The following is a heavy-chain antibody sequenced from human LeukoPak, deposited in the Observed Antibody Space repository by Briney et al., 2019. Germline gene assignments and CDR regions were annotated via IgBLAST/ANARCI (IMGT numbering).Heavy chain of an antibody. D-gene: IGHD6-25*01. J-gene: IGHJ6*03. CDR1: GDSIRHYY. CDR3: ARHAADYYMDV. V-gene: IGHV4-4*09. CDR2: IHTSGDT. Sequence: SETLSLTCTVSGDSIRHYYWSWIRQPPGKGLEWIAFIHTSGDTNYNPSLKTRATISVDMSKNQFSLRLGSVTAADTAVYYCARHAADYYMDVWGQGTTVTVSS.